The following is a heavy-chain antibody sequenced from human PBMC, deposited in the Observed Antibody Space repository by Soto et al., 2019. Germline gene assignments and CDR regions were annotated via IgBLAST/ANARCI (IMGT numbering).Heavy chain of an antibody. CDR1: GGTFSSYI. CDR2: IIPILGIA. CDR3: ASIKPYAYVHC. D-gene: IGHD3-16*01. V-gene: IGHV1-69*02. J-gene: IGHJ4*02. Sequence: QVQLVQSGAEVKKPGSSVKVSCKASGGTFSSYIITWVRQAPGQGLEWMGRIIPILGIANYAQRFQGRITMTADKSTSTAYMELSSLRSEDTAVYYWASIKPYAYVHCWGQGTLVTVSP.